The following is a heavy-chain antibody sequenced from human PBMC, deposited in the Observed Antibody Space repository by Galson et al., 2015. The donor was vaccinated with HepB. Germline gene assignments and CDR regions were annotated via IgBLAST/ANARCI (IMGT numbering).Heavy chain of an antibody. CDR3: ARHVVIQLVWDEGSAFDV. CDR1: GSSISSSSYY. D-gene: IGHD1-1*01. CDR2: IYYSGST. Sequence: SETLSLTCAASGSSISSSSYYWGWIRQPPGKGLEWIGNIYYSGSTYYNPSLKSRVTMSVDTSKNQFSLKLSSVTAADTAVYYCARHVVIQLVWDEGSAFDVWGQGTMVTVSS. V-gene: IGHV4-39*01. J-gene: IGHJ3*01.